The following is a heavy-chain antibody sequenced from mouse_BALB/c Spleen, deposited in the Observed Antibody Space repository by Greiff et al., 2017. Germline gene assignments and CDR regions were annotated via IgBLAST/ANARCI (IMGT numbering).Heavy chain of an antibody. CDR1: GDSITSGY. D-gene: IGHD1-1*01. CDR2: ISYSGST. Sequence: EVQLQQSGPSLVKPSQTLSLTCSVTGDSITSGYWNWIRKFPGNKLEYMGYISYSGSTYYNPSLKSRISITRDTSKNQYYLQLNSVTTEDTATYYCARRNYGSSDAMDYWGQGTSVTVSS. V-gene: IGHV3-8*02. CDR3: ARRNYGSSDAMDY. J-gene: IGHJ4*01.